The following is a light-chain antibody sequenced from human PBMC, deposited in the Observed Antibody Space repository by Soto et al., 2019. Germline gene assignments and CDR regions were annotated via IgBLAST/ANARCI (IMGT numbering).Light chain of an antibody. CDR1: QSITSY. CDR2: AAS. J-gene: IGKJ1*01. V-gene: IGKV1-39*01. CDR3: QQSYTTPWT. Sequence: IQMTQSPSSLSASVGDRVTITCRASQSITSYLNWYQQKPGKAPQLLIYAASSLQSGVPSRFSGSGSGTDFTPTISSLQPEDLATYCCQQSYTTPWTFGQGTKVEVK.